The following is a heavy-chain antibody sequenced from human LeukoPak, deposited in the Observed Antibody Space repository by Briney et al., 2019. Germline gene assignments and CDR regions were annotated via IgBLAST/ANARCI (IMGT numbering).Heavy chain of an antibody. D-gene: IGHD6-13*01. CDR3: ARDLRWVAAAGTSNWFDP. CDR2: IIPILGIA. J-gene: IGHJ5*02. Sequence: GSSVKVSCKASGGTFSSYAISWVRQAPGQGLEWMGRIIPILGIANYAQKFQGRVTITADKSTSTAYMEPSSLRSEDTAVYYCARDLRWVAAAGTSNWFDPWAREPWSPSPQ. V-gene: IGHV1-69*04. CDR1: GGTFSSYA.